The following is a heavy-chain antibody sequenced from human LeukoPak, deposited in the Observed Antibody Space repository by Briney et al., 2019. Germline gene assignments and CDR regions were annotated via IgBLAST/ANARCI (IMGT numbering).Heavy chain of an antibody. Sequence: WASVKVSCKASGFTLTGYYIHWVRQAPGQGPEWLGWITPSNGATEYAPQFQGRITMTRDTSTSTAYMELSRLRSDDTAVYYCARIRGGSYSNWFDPWGQGTLVTVSS. D-gene: IGHD2-21*02. V-gene: IGHV1-2*02. CDR1: GFTLTGYY. J-gene: IGHJ5*02. CDR2: ITPSNGAT. CDR3: ARIRGGSYSNWFDP.